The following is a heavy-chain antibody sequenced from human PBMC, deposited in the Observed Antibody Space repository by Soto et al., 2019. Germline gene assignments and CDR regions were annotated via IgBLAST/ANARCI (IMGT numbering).Heavy chain of an antibody. D-gene: IGHD4-4*01. Sequence: QVQLQQWGAGLLKPSETLSLTCAVYGGSFSGYYWSWIRQPPGKGLEWIGEINHSGSTNYNPSLKRRGTISVDTSENQSSLKLSSVTAADKAVYYCAWADYSNYDWFGPWGQGTLVTVSS. CDR3: AWADYSNYDWFGP. CDR2: INHSGST. CDR1: GGSFSGYY. V-gene: IGHV4-34*01. J-gene: IGHJ5*02.